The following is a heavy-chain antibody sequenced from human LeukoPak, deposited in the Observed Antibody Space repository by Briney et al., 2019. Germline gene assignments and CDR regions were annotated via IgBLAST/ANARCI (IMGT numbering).Heavy chain of an antibody. Sequence: PGGSLRLSCAASGFTFDDYAMHWVRQAPGKGLEWVSGISWNSGSIGYADSVRGRFTISRDNAKNSLYLQMNSLRAEDTALYYCAKDRSTTRVKREFDYWGQGTLVTVSS. CDR3: AKDRSTTRVKREFDY. D-gene: IGHD4-11*01. CDR1: GFTFDDYA. CDR2: ISWNSGSI. J-gene: IGHJ4*02. V-gene: IGHV3-9*01.